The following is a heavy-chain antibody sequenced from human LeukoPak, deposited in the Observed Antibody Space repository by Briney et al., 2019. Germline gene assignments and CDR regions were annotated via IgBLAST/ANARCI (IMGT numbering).Heavy chain of an antibody. CDR2: TVGIGPDT. J-gene: IGHJ4*02. Sequence: PGGSLRLSCAASGFTFTNFAMTWVRQAPGKGLEWVAATVGIGPDTYHADSVKGRFTTSRDNSKNILYLQINSLRAEDTALYYCARHRTASDYWGQGTLVTVSS. CDR1: GFTFTNFA. D-gene: IGHD3-16*02. CDR3: ARHRTASDY. V-gene: IGHV3-23*01.